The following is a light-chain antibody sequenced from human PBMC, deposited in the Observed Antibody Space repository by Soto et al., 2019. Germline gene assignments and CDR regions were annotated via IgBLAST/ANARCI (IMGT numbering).Light chain of an antibody. Sequence: QLVLTQAPSESGAPGQRVTISCTGSRSNIGAGYDVHWYQQLPGTAHKLLIYAYNNRPSGVPDRFSGSKSGTSASLAITGLQAEDEADYYCQSYDTSLSGWVFGGGTKVTVL. CDR2: AYN. J-gene: IGLJ3*02. CDR3: QSYDTSLSGWV. V-gene: IGLV1-40*01. CDR1: RSNIGAGYD.